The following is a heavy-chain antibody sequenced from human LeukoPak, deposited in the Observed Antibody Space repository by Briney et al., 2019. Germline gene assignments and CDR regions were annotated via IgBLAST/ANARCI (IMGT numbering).Heavy chain of an antibody. D-gene: IGHD3-22*01. CDR1: GGSISNYF. Sequence: SETLSLTCTVFGGSISNYFWSWIRQPAGRGLEWIGRIYTSGSTDYNPSLKSRVTMSVDTSKNQFSLILRSVTAADTAVYYCAREHKEYDGSGYYYGYWGQGTLVTVSS. CDR3: AREHKEYDGSGYYYGY. CDR2: IYTSGST. V-gene: IGHV4-4*07. J-gene: IGHJ4*02.